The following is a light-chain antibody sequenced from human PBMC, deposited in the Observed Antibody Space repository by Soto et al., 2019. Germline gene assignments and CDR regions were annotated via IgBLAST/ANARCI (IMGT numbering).Light chain of an antibody. V-gene: IGLV2-23*01. Sequence: QSALTQPASVSGSPGQSITISCTGTSSDVGRYNLVSWYQQPPGKAPKLMIYEGSKRPSGVSNRFSASKPGNTASLTIPGLQAEDEADYYCCSYAGSSPYVFGTGPKVTVL. CDR3: CSYAGSSPYV. CDR2: EGS. CDR1: SSDVGRYNL. J-gene: IGLJ1*01.